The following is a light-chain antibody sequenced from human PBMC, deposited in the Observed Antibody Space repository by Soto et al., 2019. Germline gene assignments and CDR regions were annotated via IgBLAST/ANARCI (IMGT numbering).Light chain of an antibody. J-gene: IGLJ1*01. CDR3: QSYDNSLSAYV. CDR2: GNS. V-gene: IGLV1-40*01. Sequence: QSVLTQPPSVSGAPGQRVTISCTGSSSNIGAGYDLHWYQQLPGTAPKLLIYGNSNRPSGVPDRFSGSKSGTSASLAITGLQAEDVADYYCQSYDNSLSAYVFGTGTKLTVL. CDR1: SSNIGAGYD.